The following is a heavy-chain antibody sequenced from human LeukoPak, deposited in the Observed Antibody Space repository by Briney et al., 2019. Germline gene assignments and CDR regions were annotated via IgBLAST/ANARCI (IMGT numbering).Heavy chain of an antibody. J-gene: IGHJ4*02. CDR3: AREGYCSRTSCSLGY. CDR2: IIPIFGTA. V-gene: IGHV1-69*01. Sequence: ASVKVSCKASGGTFSSYAISWVRQAPGQGLEWMGGIIPIFGTANYAQKFQGRVTITADESTSTAYMELSSLRSEDTAVYYCAREGYCSRTSCSLGYWGQGTLVTVSS. CDR1: GGTFSSYA. D-gene: IGHD2-2*01.